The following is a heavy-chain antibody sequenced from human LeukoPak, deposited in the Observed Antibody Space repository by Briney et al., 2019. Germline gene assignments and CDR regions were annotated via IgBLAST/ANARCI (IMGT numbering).Heavy chain of an antibody. J-gene: IGHJ4*02. CDR3: PPLVFALDSDY. CDR1: GFTFSSYA. Sequence: PGGSLRLSCAASGFTFSSYAMSWVRQAPGKGLEWVSSIRSSRRYIYYADSVKGRFTISRDNAKNSLYLQMTSLRAADTAVYYCPPLVFALDSDYWGQGTLVTVSS. V-gene: IGHV3-21*01. D-gene: IGHD6-13*01. CDR2: IRSSRRYI.